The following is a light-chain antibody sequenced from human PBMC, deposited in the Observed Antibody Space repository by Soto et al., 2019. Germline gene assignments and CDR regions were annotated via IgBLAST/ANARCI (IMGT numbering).Light chain of an antibody. V-gene: IGKV3-15*01. CDR2: GAS. J-gene: IGKJ4*02. CDR3: QQYNNWPPT. CDR1: QSVSTN. Sequence: EIVMTQSPATLSVSPGERATLSCRASQSVSTNLAWYQQKPGQAPRLLIYGASTRATGIPARFSGGGSGTEFTVTISSLQSEDFAVYHCQQYNNWPPTFGGGTKVEIK.